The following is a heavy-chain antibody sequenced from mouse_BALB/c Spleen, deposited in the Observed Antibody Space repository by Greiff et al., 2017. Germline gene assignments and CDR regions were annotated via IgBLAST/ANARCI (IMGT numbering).Heavy chain of an antibody. CDR1: GYTFTNYW. D-gene: IGHD1-1*01. CDR3: ARTTVVATPFAY. J-gene: IGHJ3*01. CDR2: IYPGGGYT. Sequence: VQLQHSGAELVRPGTSVKMSCKAAGYTFTNYWIGWVKQRPGHGLEWIGDIYPGGGYTNYNEKFKDKATLNVDKSSNTAYMQLSSLTSEDSAVYYCARTTVVATPFAYWGQGTLVTVSA. V-gene: IGHV1-63*02.